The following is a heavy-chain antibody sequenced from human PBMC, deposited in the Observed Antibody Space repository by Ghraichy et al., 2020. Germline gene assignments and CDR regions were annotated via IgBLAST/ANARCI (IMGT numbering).Heavy chain of an antibody. D-gene: IGHD3-22*01. CDR2: IIPIFGTA. CDR1: GGTFSSYA. V-gene: IGHV1-69*13. Sequence: SVKVSCKASGGTFSSYAISWVRQAPGQGLEWMGGIIPIFGTANYAQKFQGRVTITADESTSTAYMELSSLRSEDTAVYYCAREEDSSGPQRHWGQGTLVTVSS. CDR3: AREEDSSGPQRH. J-gene: IGHJ4*02.